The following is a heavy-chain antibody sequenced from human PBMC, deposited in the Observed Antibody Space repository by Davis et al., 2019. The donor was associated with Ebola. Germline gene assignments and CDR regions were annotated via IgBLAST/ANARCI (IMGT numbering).Heavy chain of an antibody. D-gene: IGHD3-3*01. CDR3: ARDRGEHYDFWSGYHYGMDV. Sequence: GGSLRLSCAASGFTFSSYSMNWVRQAPGKGLEWVSSISSSSSHIYYADSVKGRFTISSDNAKNSLSLQMNSLRAEDTAVYYCARDRGEHYDFWSGYHYGMDVWGQGTTVTVSS. CDR2: ISSSSSHI. V-gene: IGHV3-21*01. CDR1: GFTFSSYS. J-gene: IGHJ6*02.